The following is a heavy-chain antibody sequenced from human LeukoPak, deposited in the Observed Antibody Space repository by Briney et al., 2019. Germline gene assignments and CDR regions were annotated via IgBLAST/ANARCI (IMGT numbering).Heavy chain of an antibody. CDR2: IYYSGST. V-gene: IGHV4-59*01. Sequence: SETLSLTCTVSGGSISSYYWSWIRQPPGKGLEWIGYIYYSGSTNYNPSLKSRVTISVDTSKNQFSLKLSSVTAADTAVYYCARAPGGIVVVKGRPSQKGVFDYWGQGTLVTVSS. J-gene: IGHJ4*02. CDR1: GGSISSYY. CDR3: ARAPGGIVVVKGRPSQKGVFDY. D-gene: IGHD3-22*01.